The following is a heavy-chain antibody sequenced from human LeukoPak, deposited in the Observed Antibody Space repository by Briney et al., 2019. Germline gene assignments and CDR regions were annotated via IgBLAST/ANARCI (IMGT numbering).Heavy chain of an antibody. D-gene: IGHD1-1*01. J-gene: IGHJ4*02. CDR3: ARGYGYRLLDY. Sequence: SETLSLTCAVYGGSFSGYYWSWIRQPPGEGLEWIGEINHSGSTNYNPSLKSRVTISVDTSKNQFSLKLSSVTAADTAVYYCARGYGYRLLDYWGQGTLVTVSS. CDR2: INHSGST. CDR1: GGSFSGYY. V-gene: IGHV4-34*01.